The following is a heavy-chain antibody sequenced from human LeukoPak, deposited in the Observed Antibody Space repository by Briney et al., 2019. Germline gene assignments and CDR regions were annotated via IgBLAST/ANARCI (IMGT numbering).Heavy chain of an antibody. CDR1: GFTFSNYA. Sequence: PGGSLRLPCAASGFTFSNYAMSWVRQAPGKGLEWVSAISGSGGSTYYADSVKGRFTISRDNSKITLYLQMNSLRAEDTAVYYCAKEYSSGWYYFDYWGQGTLVTVSS. CDR3: AKEYSSGWYYFDY. V-gene: IGHV3-23*01. D-gene: IGHD6-19*01. CDR2: ISGSGGST. J-gene: IGHJ4*02.